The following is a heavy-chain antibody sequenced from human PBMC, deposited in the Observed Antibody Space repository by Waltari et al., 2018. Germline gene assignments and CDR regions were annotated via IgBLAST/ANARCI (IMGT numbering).Heavy chain of an antibody. CDR3: ARDNGMTTVVPYYFDY. D-gene: IGHD4-17*01. Sequence: QLQLQESGPGLVKPSETLSLTCTVSGGSISSSSYYWGWIRQPPGKGLEWIGSIYYSGRTYYNPSLKSRVTISVDTSKNQFSLKLSSVTAADTAVYYCARDNGMTTVVPYYFDYWGQGTLVTVSS. CDR2: IYYSGRT. V-gene: IGHV4-39*07. J-gene: IGHJ4*02. CDR1: GGSISSSSYY.